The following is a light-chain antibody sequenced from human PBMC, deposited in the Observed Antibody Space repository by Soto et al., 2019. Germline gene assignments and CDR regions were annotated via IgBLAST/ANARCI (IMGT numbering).Light chain of an antibody. CDR3: SSYAGSSNV. CDR2: EVS. V-gene: IGLV2-14*01. CDR1: SSDVGAYNY. Sequence: QSVLTQPASVSGSPGQSITISCTGTSSDVGAYNYISWYQQYPGTAPKIMIYEVSSRPSGVSHRFSGSKSGNTASLTVSGLQAEDEADYYCSSYAGSSNVFGTGTKVTVL. J-gene: IGLJ1*01.